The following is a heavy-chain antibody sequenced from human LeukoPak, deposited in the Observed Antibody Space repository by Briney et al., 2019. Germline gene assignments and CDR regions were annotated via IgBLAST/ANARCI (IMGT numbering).Heavy chain of an antibody. CDR3: ARDYDSSGYPHFDY. V-gene: IGHV3-21*01. Sequence: PGGSLRLSCAASGFTFSSYSMTWVRQAPGKGLEWVSSISSSSSYIYYADSVKGRFTISRDNAKNSLYLQMNSLRAEDTAVYYCARDYDSSGYPHFDYWGQGTLVTVSS. D-gene: IGHD3-22*01. J-gene: IGHJ4*02. CDR2: ISSSSSYI. CDR1: GFTFSSYS.